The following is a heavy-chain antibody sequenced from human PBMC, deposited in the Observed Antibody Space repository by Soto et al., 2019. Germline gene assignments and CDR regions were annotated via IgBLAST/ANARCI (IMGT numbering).Heavy chain of an antibody. V-gene: IGHV3-66*01. Sequence: EVLLEESGGGFVQPGGSLRLSCAASGFTVSNNYMTWVRQAPGKGLEWVAVIQYGGSISYADSVSDRFTISRDNSKNTVFLEMNNLRPEDTAVYFCARGEGSGSNALGHWGQGTLVTVSS. J-gene: IGHJ4*02. CDR2: IQYGGSI. CDR3: ARGEGSGSNALGH. D-gene: IGHD3-16*01. CDR1: GFTVSNNY.